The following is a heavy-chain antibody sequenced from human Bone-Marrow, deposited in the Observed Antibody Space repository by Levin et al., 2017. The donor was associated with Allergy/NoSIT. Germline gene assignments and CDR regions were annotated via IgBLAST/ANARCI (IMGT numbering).Heavy chain of an antibody. D-gene: IGHD3-10*01. V-gene: IGHV3-74*01. CDR2: INRGGSST. CDR1: GFAFSNYW. CDR3: ARDPCAYNFGSGSYLDY. J-gene: IGHJ4*02. Sequence: SGGSLRLSCAASGFAFSNYWMHWVRQAPGKGLVWVSRINRGGSSTTYADSVKGRFTISRDNAKHTLYLQMNRLRAEDTAVYYCARDPCAYNFGSGSYLDYWGQGTLVSVSS.